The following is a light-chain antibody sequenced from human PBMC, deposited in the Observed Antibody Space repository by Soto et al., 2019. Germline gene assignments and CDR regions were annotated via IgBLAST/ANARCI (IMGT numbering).Light chain of an antibody. Sequence: SYELTQPPSVSVAPGQTARITCEGNNIGSKSVHWYQQKPVQAPVLVVYDDSDRPSGIPERFSGSNSGNTATLTISRVEAGDEADYYCQVWDSSSDHVVFGGGTKLTVL. V-gene: IGLV3-21*02. CDR3: QVWDSSSDHVV. CDR2: DDS. J-gene: IGLJ2*01. CDR1: NIGSKS.